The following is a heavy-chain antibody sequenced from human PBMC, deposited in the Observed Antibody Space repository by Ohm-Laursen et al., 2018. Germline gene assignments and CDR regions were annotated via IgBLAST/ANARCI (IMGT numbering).Heavy chain of an antibody. CDR1: GASMTSFF. CDR2: INYSGRT. CDR3: ARVSRMSVYYFDS. J-gene: IGHJ4*02. Sequence: SETLSLTCPVSGASMTSFFWNWVRQPPGKGLEWIGSINYSGRTNYNPSLKGRLSISTVTSKNELSPKLTSVTAADTAVYYCARVSRMSVYYFDSWGQGALVTVSS. V-gene: IGHV4-59*12. D-gene: IGHD2/OR15-2a*01.